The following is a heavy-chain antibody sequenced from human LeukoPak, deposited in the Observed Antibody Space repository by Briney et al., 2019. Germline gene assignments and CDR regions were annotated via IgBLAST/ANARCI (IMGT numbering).Heavy chain of an antibody. D-gene: IGHD3-16*01. Sequence: PSETLSLTCTVSGGSISSYYYSWIRQPAGKGLGWIGRIYTGGSTNYNPSLKSRVTMSVDTSKNQFSLKLSSVTAADTAVYYCARDGWGGTWGQGTLVTVSS. CDR2: IYTGGST. J-gene: IGHJ5*02. CDR3: ARDGWGGT. V-gene: IGHV4-4*07. CDR1: GGSISSYY.